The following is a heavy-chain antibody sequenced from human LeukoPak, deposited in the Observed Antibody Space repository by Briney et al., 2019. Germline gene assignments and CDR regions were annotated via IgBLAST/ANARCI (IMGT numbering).Heavy chain of an antibody. CDR3: ARDTHDYGDYAGWFDP. D-gene: IGHD4-17*01. Sequence: SETLSLTCTVSGGSISSYYWSWIRQPPGKGLEWIGYIYYSGSTNYNPSLKSRVTISVDTSKNQFSLKLSSVTAADTAVYYCARDTHDYGDYAGWFDPWGQGTLVTVSS. CDR2: IYYSGST. CDR1: GGSISSYY. J-gene: IGHJ5*02. V-gene: IGHV4-59*01.